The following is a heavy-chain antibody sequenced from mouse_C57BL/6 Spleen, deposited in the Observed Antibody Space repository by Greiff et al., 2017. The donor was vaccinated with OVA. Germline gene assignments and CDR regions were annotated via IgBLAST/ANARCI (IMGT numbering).Heavy chain of an antibody. CDR1: GYTFTDYN. CDR3: ARSAQATLGFAY. CDR2: INPNNGGT. Sequence: VQLQQSGPELVKPGASVKTPCKASGYTFTDYNMDWVKQSHGKSLEWIGDINPNNGGTIYNQKFKGKATLTVDKSSSTAYMELRSLTSEDTAVYYCARSAQATLGFAYWGQGTLVTVSA. J-gene: IGHJ3*01. V-gene: IGHV1-18*01. D-gene: IGHD3-2*02.